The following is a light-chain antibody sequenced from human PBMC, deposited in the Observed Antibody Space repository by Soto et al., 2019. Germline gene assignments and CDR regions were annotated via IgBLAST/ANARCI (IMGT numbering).Light chain of an antibody. CDR3: QHFHNWPPWT. V-gene: IGKV3-15*01. J-gene: IGKJ1*01. Sequence: EVVLTQSPDTLSVSPGERATLSCSASQSVSSSLAWYQQKPGQAPRLLIYGASTRATGVPARFSGSGSGTEFPLTITSLESEDVGVYYCQHFHNWPPWTFGQGTRVEIK. CDR1: QSVSSS. CDR2: GAS.